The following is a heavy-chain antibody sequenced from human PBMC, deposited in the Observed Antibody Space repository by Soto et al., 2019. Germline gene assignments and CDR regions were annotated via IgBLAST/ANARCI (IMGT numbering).Heavy chain of an antibody. CDR3: ARDYVTMVPIIDY. V-gene: IGHV1-3*01. D-gene: IGHD3-10*01. J-gene: IGHJ4*02. CDR1: GYTFTSYA. CDR2: INAGNGNT. Sequence: ASVKVSCKASGYTFTSYAMHWVRQAPGQRLEWMGWINAGNGNTKYSQKFQGRVTITRDTSASTAYMELSSLRSEDTAVYYCARDYVTMVPIIDYWGQGTLVTVSS.